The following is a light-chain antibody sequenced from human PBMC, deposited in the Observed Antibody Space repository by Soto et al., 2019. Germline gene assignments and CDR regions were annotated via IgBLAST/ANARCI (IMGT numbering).Light chain of an antibody. V-gene: IGLV2-14*01. CDR1: SSDVGGYDY. CDR3: SSYSVSTAYL. J-gene: IGLJ1*01. Sequence: QSVLAQPASVFGSPGQSITISCTGTSSDVGGYDYVSWYQLHPGKAPKLMVFEVSNRPSGVSYRFSGSKSGNTASLTISGLQAEDEADYFCSSYSVSTAYLFGTGTKVTVL. CDR2: EVS.